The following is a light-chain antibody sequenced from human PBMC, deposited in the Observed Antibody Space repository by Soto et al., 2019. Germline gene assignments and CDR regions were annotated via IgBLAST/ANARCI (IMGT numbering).Light chain of an antibody. CDR1: QSVSSH. J-gene: IGKJ2*01. CDR3: QQRSNWPPYT. CDR2: DAS. Sequence: EIVLTQSPATLSLSRGERATLSCRASQSVSSHLAWYQQEPGQAPRLLIYDASNMATGIPARFSVSGSGTDFTLTISSLEPEDFAVYYCQQRSNWPPYTFGQGTKLEIK. V-gene: IGKV3-11*01.